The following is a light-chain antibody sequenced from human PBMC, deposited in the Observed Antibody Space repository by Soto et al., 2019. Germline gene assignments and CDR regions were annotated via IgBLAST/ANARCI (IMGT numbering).Light chain of an antibody. CDR3: AAWDDSLNGWV. V-gene: IGLV2-14*02. CDR1: SSDVGSYNL. CDR2: EGI. J-gene: IGLJ3*02. Sequence: QSALTQPASVSGSPGQSITISCTGVSSDVGSYNLVSWYQHHPGKTPKLIIYEGIKRPSGVPDRFSSSKSGTSASLAISGLQSEDEADYYCAAWDDSLNGWVFGGGTKLTVL.